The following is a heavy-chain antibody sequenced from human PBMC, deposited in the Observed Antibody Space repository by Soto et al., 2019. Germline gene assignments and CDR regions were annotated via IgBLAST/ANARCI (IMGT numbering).Heavy chain of an antibody. D-gene: IGHD2-21*01. J-gene: IGHJ6*02. CDR3: ARRIPFGYGMDV. V-gene: IGHV3-64*01. Sequence: GGSLRLSCAASGVTFSSYAMHGVRQAPGKGLEYVSAITSSGGNTDYASSVKGRFTISRDNSKNTLYLQMGSLRAEDMAVYYCARRIPFGYGMDVWGQGTTVTVSS. CDR1: GVTFSSYA. CDR2: ITSSGGNT.